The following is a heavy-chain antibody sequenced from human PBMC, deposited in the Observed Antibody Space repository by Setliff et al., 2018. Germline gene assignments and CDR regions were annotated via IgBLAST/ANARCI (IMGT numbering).Heavy chain of an antibody. CDR1: GGSVSSHY. Sequence: SETLSLTCTVSGGSVSSHYWSWIRQPPGKELEWIGFIFYSGDTKTNPSLKGRVTMSVDRSKNQFSLKLSSVTAADTAVYYCARGRAGHSGHWGQGTLVTVSS. CDR3: ARGRAGHSGH. J-gene: IGHJ4*02. D-gene: IGHD6-19*01. CDR2: IFYSGDT. V-gene: IGHV4-59*02.